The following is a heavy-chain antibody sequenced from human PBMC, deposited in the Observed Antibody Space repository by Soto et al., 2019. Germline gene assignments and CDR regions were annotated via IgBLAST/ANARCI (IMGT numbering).Heavy chain of an antibody. CDR1: GGTFSSYA. V-gene: IGHV1-18*01. D-gene: IGHD3-22*01. Sequence: ASVKVSCKASGGTFSSYAISWVRQAPGQGLEWMGWISAYNGNTNYAQKLQGRVTMTTDTSTSTAYMELRSLRSDDTAVYYCARVYAFYYDSSGYPDWGQGTLVTVSS. CDR2: ISAYNGNT. CDR3: ARVYAFYYDSSGYPD. J-gene: IGHJ4*02.